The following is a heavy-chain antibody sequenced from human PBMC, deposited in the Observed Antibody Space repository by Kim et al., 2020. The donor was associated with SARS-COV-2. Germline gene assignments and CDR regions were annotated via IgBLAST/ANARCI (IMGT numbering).Heavy chain of an antibody. J-gene: IGHJ4*02. V-gene: IGHV7-4-1*02. CDR1: GYSFTSYT. D-gene: IGHD1-1*01. CDR3: ARGGGVQGAGEY. CDR2: INANTGNP. Sequence: ASVKVSCKASGYSFTSYTMNWVRQAPGQGLEWMGWINANTGNPAYAQGFTGRFVFSVDTSVSTAYVEISSLKPEDTAVYYCARGGGVQGAGEYWGQGTLV.